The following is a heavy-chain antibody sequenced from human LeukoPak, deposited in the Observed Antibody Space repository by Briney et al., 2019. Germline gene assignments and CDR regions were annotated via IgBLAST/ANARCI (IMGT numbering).Heavy chain of an antibody. CDR2: IWYDGSKE. Sequence: PGGSLRLSCAASEASFTPPGMHSVGQAPGKGLEGVAVIWYDGSKEDYADSVKGRFTISRDNSKNTPSLQMNSLRAEDSAGKCSRDWSSSNRTTDDSWAPNYFDYWGQGTLVTVSS. D-gene: IGHD6-6*01. CDR3: RDWSSSNRTTDDSWAPNYFDY. CDR1: EASFTPPG. J-gene: IGHJ4*02. V-gene: IGHV3-33*01.